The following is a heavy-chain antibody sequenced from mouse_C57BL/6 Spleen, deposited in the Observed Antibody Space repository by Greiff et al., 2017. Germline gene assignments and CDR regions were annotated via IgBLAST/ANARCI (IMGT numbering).Heavy chain of an antibody. Sequence: EVKVVESGGGLVQPGGSLKLSCAASGFTFSDYGMAWVRQAPRQGPEWVAFISNLAYSIYYADTVKGRFTISRENAKNTLYLELSSLRSEDTARYYCARTGTGEWYYDVWGTGTTVTVSS. CDR2: ISNLAYSI. CDR1: GFTFSDYG. D-gene: IGHD4-1*01. J-gene: IGHJ1*03. CDR3: ARTGTGEWYYDV. V-gene: IGHV5-15*01.